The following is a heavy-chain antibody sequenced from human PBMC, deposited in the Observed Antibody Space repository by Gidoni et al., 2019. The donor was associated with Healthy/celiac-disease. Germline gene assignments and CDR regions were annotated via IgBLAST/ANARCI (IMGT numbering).Heavy chain of an antibody. Sequence: EVQLVEAGGGLVQPGRSLRLSCAASGFTFDDYAMHWVRQAPGKGLEWVSGIGWNSGSIGYADSVKGRFTISRDNAKNSLYLQMNSLRAEDTALYYCAKASITMIVGTRFDYWGQGTLVTVSS. CDR2: IGWNSGSI. D-gene: IGHD3-22*01. CDR1: GFTFDDYA. V-gene: IGHV3-9*01. J-gene: IGHJ4*02. CDR3: AKASITMIVGTRFDY.